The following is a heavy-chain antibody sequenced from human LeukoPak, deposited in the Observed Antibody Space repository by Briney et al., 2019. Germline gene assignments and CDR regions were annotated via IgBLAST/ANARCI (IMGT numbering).Heavy chain of an antibody. CDR3: ARDILLVGATLGDAFDI. CDR2: INAGNGNT. J-gene: IGHJ3*02. Sequence: GASVKVSCKASGYTFTSYAMHWVRQAPGQRLEWMGWINAGNGNTKYSQKFQGRVTITRDTSASTAYMELSSLRSEDTAVYYCARDILLVGATLGDAFDIWGQGTMVTVSS. D-gene: IGHD1-26*01. CDR1: GYTFTSYA. V-gene: IGHV1-3*01.